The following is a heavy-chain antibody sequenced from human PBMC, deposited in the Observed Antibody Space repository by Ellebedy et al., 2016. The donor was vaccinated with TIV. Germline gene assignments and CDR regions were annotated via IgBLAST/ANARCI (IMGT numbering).Heavy chain of an antibody. V-gene: IGHV1-3*01. Sequence: AASVKVSCKASGYIVTNHAIHWVRQAPGQSFEWMGWIYPANGDTKYSQQFQGRVTFTSDPSASTAYMELSSLRSEDTAVYYCARDKPGGDNWFDPWGQGTLVTVSS. J-gene: IGHJ5*02. CDR3: ARDKPGGDNWFDP. CDR1: GYIVTNHA. D-gene: IGHD3-16*01. CDR2: IYPANGDT.